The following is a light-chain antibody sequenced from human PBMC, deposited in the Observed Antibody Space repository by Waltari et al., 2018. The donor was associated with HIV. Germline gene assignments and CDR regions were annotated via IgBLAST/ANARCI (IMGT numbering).Light chain of an antibody. CDR2: RVS. Sequence: DVVMTQSPLSLPVTLGQPASISCRSSQSLVSSDGNTHLHWFQQRPVQSPRRLIYRVSNRDSGVPDRFSGSGSGTDFTLQISRVEAEDVGVYYCMQHTHWPHTFGQGTKLEIK. J-gene: IGKJ2*01. CDR3: MQHTHWPHT. CDR1: QSLVSSDGNTH. V-gene: IGKV2-30*01.